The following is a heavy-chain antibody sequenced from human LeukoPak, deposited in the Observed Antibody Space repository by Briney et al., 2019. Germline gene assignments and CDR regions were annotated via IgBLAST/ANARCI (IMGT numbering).Heavy chain of an antibody. J-gene: IGHJ3*01. CDR2: IYPGDSDT. CDR1: GFSFTNYW. CDR3: AGHSFDTVDAFDV. D-gene: IGHD2-2*02. Sequence: GESLKISCKASGFSFTNYWIGWVRQMPGKGLEWIGIIYPGDSDTRYSPSFQGQVTISADKSSSTAYLQWRSLKASDTARYYCAGHSFDTVDAFDVWGQGTIVIVSA. V-gene: IGHV5-51*01.